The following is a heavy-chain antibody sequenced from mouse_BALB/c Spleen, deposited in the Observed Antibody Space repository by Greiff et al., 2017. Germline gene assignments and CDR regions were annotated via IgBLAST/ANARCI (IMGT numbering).Heavy chain of an antibody. D-gene: IGHD2-1*01. J-gene: IGHJ2*01. CDR3: ARDSNPDY. CDR2: IRNKANGYTT. CDR1: GFTFTDYY. V-gene: IGHV7-3*02. Sequence: EVNVVESGGGLVQPGGSLRLSCATSGFTFTDYYMSWVRQPPGKALEWLGFIRNKANGYTTEYSASVKGRFTISRDNSQSILYLQMNTLRAEDSATYYCARDSNPDYWGQGTTLTVSS.